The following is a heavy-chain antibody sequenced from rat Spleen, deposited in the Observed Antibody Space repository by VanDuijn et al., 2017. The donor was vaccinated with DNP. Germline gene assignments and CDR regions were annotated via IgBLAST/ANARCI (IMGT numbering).Heavy chain of an antibody. CDR3: ATGYGYGKDYYFDY. D-gene: IGHD1-7*01. V-gene: IGHV5-20*01. CDR2: ISNDGGRT. J-gene: IGHJ2*01. Sequence: EVQLVESGGGLVQPGRSLKLSCAASGFTFSDYYMAWVRQAPTKGLEWVACISNDGGRTYYRDSVKGRFTISRDNAKSSLYLQMDSLRSEDTATYYCATGYGYGKDYYFDYWGQGVMVSVSS. CDR1: GFTFSDYY.